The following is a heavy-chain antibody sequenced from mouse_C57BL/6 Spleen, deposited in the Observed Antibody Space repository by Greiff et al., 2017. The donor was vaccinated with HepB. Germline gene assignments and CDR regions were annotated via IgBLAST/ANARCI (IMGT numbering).Heavy chain of an antibody. CDR1: GYTFTDYY. CDR3: ARDLLGRGAWFAY. CDR2: INPNNGGT. Sequence: EVQLQQSGPELVKPGASVKISCKASGYTFTDYYMNWVKQSHGKSLEWIGDINPNNGGTSYNQKFKGKATLTVDKSSSTAYMELRSLTSEDSAVYYCARDLLGRGAWFAYWGQGTLVTVSA. D-gene: IGHD4-1*01. J-gene: IGHJ3*01. V-gene: IGHV1-26*01.